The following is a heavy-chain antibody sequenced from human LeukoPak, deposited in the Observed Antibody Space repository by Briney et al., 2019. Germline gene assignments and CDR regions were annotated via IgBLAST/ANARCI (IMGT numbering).Heavy chain of an antibody. J-gene: IGHJ2*01. CDR2: IYTSGST. CDR1: GGSISSYY. Sequence: SETLSLTCTVSGGSISSYYWSWIRQPAGKGLGWIGRIYTSGSTNYNPSLKSRVTMSVDTSKNQFSLKLSSVTAADTAVYYCARGRSGWYFDLWGRGTLVTDSS. D-gene: IGHD2-8*02. V-gene: IGHV4-4*07. CDR3: ARGRSGWYFDL.